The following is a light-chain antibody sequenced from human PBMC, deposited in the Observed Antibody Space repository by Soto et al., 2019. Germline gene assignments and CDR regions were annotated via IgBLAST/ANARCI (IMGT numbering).Light chain of an antibody. V-gene: IGKV1-33*01. CDR3: QQYDSVPST. CDR2: DAS. J-gene: IGKJ2*01. CDR1: QDINTY. Sequence: DIQMTQSPSSLSASVGDRVTITCQASQDINTYLNWYQQKSGKAPKLLIYDASNLETGVPSRFSGSVSGTDFTFTISSLQPEDIATYHCQQYDSVPSTFGQGTKVEIK.